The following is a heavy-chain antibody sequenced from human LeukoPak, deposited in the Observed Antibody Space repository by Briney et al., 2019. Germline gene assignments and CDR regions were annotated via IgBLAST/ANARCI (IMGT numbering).Heavy chain of an antibody. CDR1: GFTFSRFG. Sequence: GGSLRLSCVGSGFTFSRFGMHWVRQAPGKGLEWVTFIRFDASEEFYADSVKGRFTISRDNAKNTVYLQMNSLRAEDTAVYYCAKDPRLTYYYDSSGLTNLNYWGQGTLVTVSS. D-gene: IGHD3-22*01. CDR2: IRFDASEE. J-gene: IGHJ4*02. CDR3: AKDPRLTYYYDSSGLTNLNY. V-gene: IGHV3-30*02.